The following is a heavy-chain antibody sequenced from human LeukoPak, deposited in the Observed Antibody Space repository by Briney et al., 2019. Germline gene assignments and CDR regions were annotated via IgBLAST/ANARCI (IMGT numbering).Heavy chain of an antibody. Sequence: GGSLRLSCAASGFTFSSYSMNWVRQAPGKGLEWVSYISSSSSTIYYADSVKGRFTISRDNAKNSLYLQMNSLRAEDTAVYYCASLPRITMIVVAPAYWGQGTLVTVSS. D-gene: IGHD3-22*01. CDR1: GFTFSSYS. CDR2: ISSSSSTI. CDR3: ASLPRITMIVVAPAY. V-gene: IGHV3-48*04. J-gene: IGHJ4*02.